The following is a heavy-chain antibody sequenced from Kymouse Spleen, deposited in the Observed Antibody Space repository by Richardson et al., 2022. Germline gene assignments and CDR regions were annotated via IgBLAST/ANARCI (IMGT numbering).Heavy chain of an antibody. J-gene: IGHJ4*02. CDR3: ARQGYSSGWYNFDY. CDR1: GGSISSSSYY. Sequence: QLQLQESGPGLVKPSETLSLTCTVSGGSISSSSYYWGWIRQPPGKGLEWIGSIYYSGSTYYNPSLKSRVTISVDTSKNQFSLKLSSVTAADTAVYYCARQGYSSGWYNFDYWGQGTLVTVSS. D-gene: IGHD6-19*01. CDR2: IYYSGST. V-gene: IGHV4-39*01.